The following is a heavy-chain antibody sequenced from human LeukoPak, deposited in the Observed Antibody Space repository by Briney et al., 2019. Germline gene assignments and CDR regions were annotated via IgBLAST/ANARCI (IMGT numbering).Heavy chain of an antibody. CDR2: FSGSGGNT. CDR3: AKVAGSSIYNWFDP. Sequence: GGSLRLSCAASGFSLSSYAMSWVRQAPGKGLEWVSAFSGSGGNTYYADSVKGRFTISRGNSKNTLYLQMNSLRAEDTAVYYCAKVAGSSIYNWFDPWGQGTLVTVS. CDR1: GFSLSSYA. V-gene: IGHV3-23*01. D-gene: IGHD6-13*01. J-gene: IGHJ5*02.